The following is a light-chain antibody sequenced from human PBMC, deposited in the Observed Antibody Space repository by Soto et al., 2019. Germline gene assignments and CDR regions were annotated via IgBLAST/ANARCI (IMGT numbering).Light chain of an antibody. Sequence: QSVLTRPVSVSGAAGQAITISCTGTSSDLGSYDLVSWYQQHPGKAPKLMVYEVTKRPSGVSNRFSGSKSGNTASLTISGLQAEDEADYSCSSYAGSGTFYVFGSGTKVNRP. V-gene: IGLV2-23*02. J-gene: IGLJ1*01. CDR3: SSYAGSGTFYV. CDR2: EVT. CDR1: SSDLGSYDL.